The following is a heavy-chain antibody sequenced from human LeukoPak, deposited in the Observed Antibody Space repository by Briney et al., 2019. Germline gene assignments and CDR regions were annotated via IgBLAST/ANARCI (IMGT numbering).Heavy chain of an antibody. CDR3: AREGSIAARLPWFDP. J-gene: IGHJ5*02. CDR1: GGSISSSSYY. Sequence: PSGTLSLTCTVSGGSISSSSYYWGWIRQPPGKGLEWIGSIYYSGSTYYNPSLKSRVTISVDTSKNQFSLKLSSVTAADTAVYYCAREGSIAARLPWFDPWGQGTLVTVSS. V-gene: IGHV4-39*07. D-gene: IGHD6-6*01. CDR2: IYYSGST.